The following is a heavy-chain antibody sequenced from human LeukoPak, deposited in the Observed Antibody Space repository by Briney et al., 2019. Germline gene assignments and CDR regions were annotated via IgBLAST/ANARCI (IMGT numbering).Heavy chain of an antibody. CDR1: GFTFNKYW. Sequence: PGGSLRLSCAASGFTFNKYWMSWVRQAPGKGLEWVANIKQDGSEKYYVDSVKGRFTISRDNAKNSLYLQMNSLRAEDTAVYYCARDRLTYYYDSSGYSYWGQGTLVTVSS. CDR3: ARDRLTYYYDSSGYSY. V-gene: IGHV3-7*01. D-gene: IGHD3-22*01. J-gene: IGHJ4*02. CDR2: IKQDGSEK.